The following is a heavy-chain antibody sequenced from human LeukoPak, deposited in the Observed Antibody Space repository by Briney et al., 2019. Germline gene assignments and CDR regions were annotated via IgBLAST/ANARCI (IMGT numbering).Heavy chain of an antibody. CDR3: ARAAYNWN. J-gene: IGHJ4*02. Sequence: GGSVRLSCAASGFTFRDYVMSWVRQAPGKGLEWVSYIDPSGTTLYYADSVKGRFTISRDNGRNPLDLQLRSLRAEDTAVYYCARAAYNWNWGQGTLVTVSS. V-gene: IGHV3-11*01. CDR1: GFTFRDYV. CDR2: IDPSGTTL. D-gene: IGHD1-20*01.